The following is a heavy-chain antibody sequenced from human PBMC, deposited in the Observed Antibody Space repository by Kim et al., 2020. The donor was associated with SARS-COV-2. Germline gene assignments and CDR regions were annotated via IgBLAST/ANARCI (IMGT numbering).Heavy chain of an antibody. CDR1: GFTFSSYW. CDR3: ARDGEGYGSGSYSVY. D-gene: IGHD3-10*01. Sequence: GGSLRLSCAASGFTFSSYWMSWVRQAPGKGLEWVANIKQDGSEKYYVDSVKGRFTISRDNAKNSLYLQMNSLRAEDTAVYYCARDGEGYGSGSYSVYWGQGTLVTVSS. J-gene: IGHJ4*02. V-gene: IGHV3-7*03. CDR2: IKQDGSEK.